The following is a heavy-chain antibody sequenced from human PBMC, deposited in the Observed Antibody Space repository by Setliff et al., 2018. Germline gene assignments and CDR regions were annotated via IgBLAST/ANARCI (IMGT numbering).Heavy chain of an antibody. V-gene: IGHV4-39*07. CDR1: GASINNSLNY. CDR3: ARDNPGIAVAGTKYFQH. Sequence: PSETLSLTCTVSGASINNSLNYWAWIRQPPGQGLEWIGEINHSGSTNYNPSLKSRVTISVDTSKNQFSLKLSSVTAADTAVYYCARDNPGIAVAGTKYFQHWGQGTLVTVSS. J-gene: IGHJ1*01. CDR2: INHSGST. D-gene: IGHD6-19*01.